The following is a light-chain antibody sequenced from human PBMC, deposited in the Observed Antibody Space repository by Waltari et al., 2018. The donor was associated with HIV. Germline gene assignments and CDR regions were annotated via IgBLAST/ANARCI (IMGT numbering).Light chain of an antibody. CDR3: AAWDDGLNGWV. CDR1: STNIGSKT. V-gene: IGLV1-44*01. CDR2: RNI. Sequence: QSVLTQPPSASGTPGQRVTISCSGSSTNIGSKTVNWYHQVPGSAPKLLIYRNIHRPSGVPDRCSGSKSGTSASLAISGLQSEDEADYYCAAWDDGLNGWVFGGGTKVTVL. J-gene: IGLJ3*02.